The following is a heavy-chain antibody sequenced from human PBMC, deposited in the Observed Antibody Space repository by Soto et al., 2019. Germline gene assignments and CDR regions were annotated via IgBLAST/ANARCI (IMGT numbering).Heavy chain of an antibody. J-gene: IGHJ4*02. V-gene: IGHV3-23*01. CDR1: GFTFSSYA. D-gene: IGHD5-18*01. CDR2: ISGSGGST. CDR3: AKKELWILLYSHFDY. Sequence: PGGSLRLSCAASGFTFSSYAMSWVRQAPGKGLEWVSAISGSGGSTYYADSVKGRFTISRDNSKNTLYLQMNSLRAEDTAVYYCAKKELWILLYSHFDYWGQGTLVTVSS.